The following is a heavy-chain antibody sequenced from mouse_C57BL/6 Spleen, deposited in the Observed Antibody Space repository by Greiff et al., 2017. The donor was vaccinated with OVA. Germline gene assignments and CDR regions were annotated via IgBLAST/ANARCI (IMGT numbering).Heavy chain of an antibody. Sequence: QVQLKQPGAELVKPGASVKMSCKASGYTFTSYWITRVKQRPGQGLAWIGDIYPGRGSTNYNEKFKSKATLTVDTSSSTAYMQLSSLTAEDSAVYYCARDYGSSSGFAYWGQGTLVTVSA. V-gene: IGHV1-55*01. J-gene: IGHJ3*01. D-gene: IGHD1-1*01. CDR2: IYPGRGST. CDR3: ARDYGSSSGFAY. CDR1: GYTFTSYW.